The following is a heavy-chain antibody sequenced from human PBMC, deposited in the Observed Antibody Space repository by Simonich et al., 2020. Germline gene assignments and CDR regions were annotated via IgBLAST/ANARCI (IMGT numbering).Heavy chain of an antibody. CDR1: GGSFSGYY. V-gene: IGHV4-34*01. D-gene: IGHD1-26*01. CDR2: INHSGST. Sequence: QVQLQQWGAGLLKPSETLSLTCAVYGGSFSGYYRSWFRQPPGKVLEWMGEINHSGSTNYNPTLKSRVTITVDTSKNQFSLKLSSVTAADTAVYYCARGLIGGSYYYWGQGTLVTVSS. J-gene: IGHJ4*02. CDR3: ARGLIGGSYYY.